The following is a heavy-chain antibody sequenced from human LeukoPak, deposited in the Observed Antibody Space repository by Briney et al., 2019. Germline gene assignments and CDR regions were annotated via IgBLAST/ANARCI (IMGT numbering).Heavy chain of an antibody. J-gene: IGHJ4*02. V-gene: IGHV3-30*02. D-gene: IGHD3-10*01. Sequence: GGSLRLSCAASAFTFNTFGMHWVRQTPGKGLEWVAFIRHDGSDQYYTDSVKGRFTLSRDNSQSTLYLQMNSLTTGDTAIYYCAKQIDGSGTFLYPKYFDYWGQGTLVTVSS. CDR1: AFTFNTFG. CDR3: AKQIDGSGTFLYPKYFDY. CDR2: IRHDGSDQ.